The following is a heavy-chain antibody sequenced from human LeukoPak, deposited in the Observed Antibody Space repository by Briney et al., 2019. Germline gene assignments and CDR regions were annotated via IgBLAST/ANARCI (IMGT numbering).Heavy chain of an antibody. J-gene: IGHJ6*02. CDR3: ARLQTTVTTGGYYYGMDV. Sequence: GASVKVSCKASGYTFTSYGISWVRQAPGQGLEWMGWISAHNGNTNYAQKLQGRVTMTTDTSTSTAYMELRSLRSDDTAVYYCARLQTTVTTGGYYYGMDVWGQGTTVTVSS. V-gene: IGHV1-18*01. CDR2: ISAHNGNT. D-gene: IGHD4-11*01. CDR1: GYTFTSYG.